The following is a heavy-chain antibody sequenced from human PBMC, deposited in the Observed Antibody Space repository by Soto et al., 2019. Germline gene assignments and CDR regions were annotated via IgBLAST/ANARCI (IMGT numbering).Heavy chain of an antibody. CDR2: IYHSGST. CDR3: ARGSSSGWYDAFDI. D-gene: IGHD6-19*01. V-gene: IGHV4-4*02. Sequence: PSETLSLTCAVSSGSISSSNWWSWVRQPPGKGLEWIGEIYHSGSTNYNPSLKSRVTISVDKSKNQYSLKLSSVTAADTAVYYCARGSSSGWYDAFDIWGQGTMVTVSS. CDR1: SGSISSSNW. J-gene: IGHJ3*02.